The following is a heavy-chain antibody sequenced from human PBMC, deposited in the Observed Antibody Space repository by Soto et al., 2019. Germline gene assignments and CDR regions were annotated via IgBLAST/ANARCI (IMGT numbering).Heavy chain of an antibody. CDR1: GFAFNTYS. Sequence: EVQLVESGGGPVKPGGSLRLSCAASGFAFNTYSMNWVRQAPGKGLEWVAFITRSSSYIYYADSVRGRFTLSRDNAKNSLYLQMNGLRAEDTAIYYCARDDGWLILDYWGQGTLVTVSS. CDR2: ITRSSSYI. D-gene: IGHD6-19*01. J-gene: IGHJ4*02. V-gene: IGHV3-21*06. CDR3: ARDDGWLILDY.